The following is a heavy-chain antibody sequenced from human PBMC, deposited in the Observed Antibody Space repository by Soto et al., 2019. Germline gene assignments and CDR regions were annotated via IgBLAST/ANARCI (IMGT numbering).Heavy chain of an antibody. J-gene: IGHJ4*02. CDR2: MYNTGST. CDR1: GGSISGYY. CDR3: AIESRGYSYGTGFDY. V-gene: IGHV4-4*08. Sequence: SETLSLTCTVSGGSISGYYWSWIRQPPGKGLEWIGYMYNTGSTVYNPSFKSRVTISVDTSKNQFSLKLNSVTAADTAVYYCAIESRGYSYGTGFDYWGQGTLVTVSS. D-gene: IGHD5-18*01.